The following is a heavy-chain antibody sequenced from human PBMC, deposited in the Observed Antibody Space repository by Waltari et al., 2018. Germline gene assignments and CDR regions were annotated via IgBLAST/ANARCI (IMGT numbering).Heavy chain of an antibody. CDR1: GGSISSYY. Sequence: QVQLQESGPGLVKPSETLSLTCTVSGGSISSYYWSWIRQPAGKGLEWIGRIYTSGSTTCTPAPKSRVTMSVETSKNQVSLKLSSVTAAETAVYYCARDVGGELPAGPFDYWGQGTLVTVSA. CDR2: IYTSGST. D-gene: IGHD1-26*01. J-gene: IGHJ4*02. V-gene: IGHV4-4*07. CDR3: ARDVGGELPAGPFDY.